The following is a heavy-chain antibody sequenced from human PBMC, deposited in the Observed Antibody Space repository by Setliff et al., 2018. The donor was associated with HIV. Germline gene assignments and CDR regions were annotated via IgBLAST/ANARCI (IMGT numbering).Heavy chain of an antibody. Sequence: ASVKVSCKASGYTFTGYYMHWVRRAPGQGLEWMGWINPNNGGTNYAQKFQGRVTMTRDTSISTAYMELSRLRSDDTAVYYCARDYHDSSGYIFFPGLPDYWGQGTLVTVSS. CDR3: ARDYHDSSGYIFFPGLPDY. J-gene: IGHJ4*02. CDR2: INPNNGGT. CDR1: GYTFTGYY. V-gene: IGHV1-2*02. D-gene: IGHD3-22*01.